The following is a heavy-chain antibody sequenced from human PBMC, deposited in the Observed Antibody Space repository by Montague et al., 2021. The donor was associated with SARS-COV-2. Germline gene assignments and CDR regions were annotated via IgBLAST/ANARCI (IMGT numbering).Heavy chain of an antibody. Sequence: SETLSLTCAVYGGSFSDYYWTWIRQAPGKGLEWIGEVDHRGSSSYNPSLQSRLTISVDRSKNQLSLRLTSVTAADTAVYYCARGQVTVFGVLIMLPAAGPLDSWGLGTKVTVSS. D-gene: IGHD3-3*01. CDR2: VDHRGSS. CDR3: ARGQVTVFGVLIMLPAAGPLDS. V-gene: IGHV4-34*01. CDR1: GGSFSDYY. J-gene: IGHJ3*02.